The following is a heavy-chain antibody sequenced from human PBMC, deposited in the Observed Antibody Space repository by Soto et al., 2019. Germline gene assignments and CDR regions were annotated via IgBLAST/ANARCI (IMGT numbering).Heavy chain of an antibody. CDR3: AKSGMIVVVPTPLWFDP. V-gene: IGHV3-48*01. CDR2: ISSSSSTT. CDR1: GFTFSSYR. J-gene: IGHJ5*02. D-gene: IGHD3-22*01. Sequence: PGGSLRLSCAASGFTFSSYRMNWVRQAPGKGLEWVSYISSSSSTTYYADSEKGRFTISRDNAKNALYLQMNSLRAEDTAVYYCAKSGMIVVVPTPLWFDPWGQGTLVTVSS.